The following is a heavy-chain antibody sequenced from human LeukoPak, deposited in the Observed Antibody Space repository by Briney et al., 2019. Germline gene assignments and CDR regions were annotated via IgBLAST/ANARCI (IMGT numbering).Heavy chain of an antibody. D-gene: IGHD3-22*01. CDR3: AKGLDPSGYSFFDS. V-gene: IGHV3-23*01. CDR1: GFTFSSYV. J-gene: IGHJ4*02. Sequence: GGSLRLSCAASGFTFSSYVMSWVRQAPGKGLEWVSGIIGGGVSTYYADPVEGRFTISRDNSKNTLYLRMDSLRAEDTAVYYSAKGLDPSGYSFFDSWGQGTLVTVSS. CDR2: IIGGGVST.